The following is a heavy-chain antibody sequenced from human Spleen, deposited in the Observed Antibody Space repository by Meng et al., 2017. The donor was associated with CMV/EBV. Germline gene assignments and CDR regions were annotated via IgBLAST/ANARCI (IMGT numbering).Heavy chain of an antibody. J-gene: IGHJ5*02. V-gene: IGHV4-39*07. CDR3: ARVPYTYGYGWLDP. D-gene: IGHD5-18*01. CDR2: IYYSGNT. CDR1: GGSISSSSYY. Sequence: SETLSLTCAVSGGSISSSSYYWGWIRQPPGKGLEWIGNIYYSGNTYYNPSLKSRVTISVDTSKNQFSLSLSSVTAADTAVYYCARVPYTYGYGWLDPWGQGTLVTVSS.